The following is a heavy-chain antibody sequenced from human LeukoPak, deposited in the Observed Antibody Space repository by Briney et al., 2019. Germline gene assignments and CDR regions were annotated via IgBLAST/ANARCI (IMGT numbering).Heavy chain of an antibody. J-gene: IGHJ4*02. V-gene: IGHV3-66*01. CDR1: GFTLRNFA. CDR2: IYTGGSP. CDR3: VPLTDGSIDY. D-gene: IGHD3-10*01. Sequence: GGSLRLSCAASGFTLRNFAMNWVRQAPGKGLEWVSMIYTGGSPYYADSVKGRFTISRDNSKNTLNLQMNNLRAEDTAVYYCVPLTDGSIDYWGQGTLVTVSS.